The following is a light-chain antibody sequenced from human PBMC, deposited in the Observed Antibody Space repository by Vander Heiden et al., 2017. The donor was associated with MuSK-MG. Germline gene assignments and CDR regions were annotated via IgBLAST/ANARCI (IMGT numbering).Light chain of an antibody. CDR3: RQDDDYPLT. J-gene: IGKJ4*01. CDR1: QGIRND. V-gene: IGKV1-6*01. CDR2: AAS. Sequence: AIQMTQSPSSLSASVGDRVTITCRASQGIRNDLGWYQQKPGKAPKLLIYAASNLQSGVPSRFTGSGSGTDFTLTISSLQPEDFAAYYCRQDDDYPLTFGGGTKVEIK.